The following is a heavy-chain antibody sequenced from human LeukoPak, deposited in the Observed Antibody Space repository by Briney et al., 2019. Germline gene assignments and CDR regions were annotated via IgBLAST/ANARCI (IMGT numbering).Heavy chain of an antibody. V-gene: IGHV4-59*08. CDR3: GTGQLAGFDY. D-gene: IGHD6-13*01. J-gene: IGHJ4*02. Sequence: SETLSLTCTVSGGSISSYYWSWIRQPPGKGLEWIWYIYYSGSTNYNPSLKSRVTISVDTSKNQFSLKLSSVTAADTAVYYCGTGQLAGFDYWGQGTLVTVSS. CDR2: IYYSGST. CDR1: GGSISSYY.